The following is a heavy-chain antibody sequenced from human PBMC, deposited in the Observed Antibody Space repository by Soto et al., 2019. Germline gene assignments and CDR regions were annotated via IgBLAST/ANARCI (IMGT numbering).Heavy chain of an antibody. J-gene: IGHJ4*02. Sequence: QAQVVQSGPEVAKPGSSVKVSCKASEDIFGSSGFSWVRQAPGLGLEWMGGIIPVFGTTEYAEKFRGRVTISADDDKRTVYMELDSLTSDDTAVYYCAKGDTGEAAPTGPLDLWGQGTLVTVSS. V-gene: IGHV1-69*01. CDR1: EDIFGSSG. CDR2: IIPVFGTT. CDR3: AKGDTGEAAPTGPLDL. D-gene: IGHD3-10*01.